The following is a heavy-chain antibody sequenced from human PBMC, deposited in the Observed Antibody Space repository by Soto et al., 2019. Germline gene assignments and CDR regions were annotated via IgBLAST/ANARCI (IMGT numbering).Heavy chain of an antibody. J-gene: IGHJ4*02. CDR3: AKNYCFDS. CDR2: INTDGST. Sequence: EVQLLESGGGLIQPGGSLRLSCATSGFTFSSYAMSWARQAPGTGLEWVSSINTDGSTYYTDSVKGRFTISRDNARNTLELQMNNLRAEDTAIYYCAKNYCFDSWGQGTLVTVSS. V-gene: IGHV3-23*01. CDR1: GFTFSSYA.